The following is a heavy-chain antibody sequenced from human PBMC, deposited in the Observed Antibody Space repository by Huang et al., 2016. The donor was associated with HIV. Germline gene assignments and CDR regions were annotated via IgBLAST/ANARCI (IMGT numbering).Heavy chain of an antibody. CDR1: GFAFNAYI. J-gene: IGHJ3*01. V-gene: IGHV3-21*06. CDR2: ITGSSTYV. CDR3: ARDFGDTGSAFKAFDL. D-gene: IGHD3-10*01. Sequence: EVQLVESGGGLVKPGGSLRLSCAASGFAFNAYIMHWVRQAPGMGLEWVASITGSSTYVYYADSVEGRFTISRDNAKNVLYLQMNSLRAEDTAIFYCARDFGDTGSAFKAFDLWGQGTMVTVSP.